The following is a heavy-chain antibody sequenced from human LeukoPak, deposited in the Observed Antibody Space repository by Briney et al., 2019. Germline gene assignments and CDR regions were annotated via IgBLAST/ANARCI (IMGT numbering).Heavy chain of an antibody. CDR3: ASLEYSSSAGGY. CDR2: IYYSGST. J-gene: IGHJ4*02. CDR1: GGSISSSSYY. Sequence: SETLSLTCTVSGGSISSSSYYWGWIRQPPGKGLEWIGSIYYSGSTYYNPSLKSRVTIPVDTSKNQFSLKLSSVTAADTAVYYCASLEYSSSAGGYWGQGTLVTVSS. D-gene: IGHD6-6*01. V-gene: IGHV4-39*01.